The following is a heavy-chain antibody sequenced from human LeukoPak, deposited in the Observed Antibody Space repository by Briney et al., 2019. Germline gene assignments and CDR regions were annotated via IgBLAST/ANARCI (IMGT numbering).Heavy chain of an antibody. CDR3: ARDAHPQWLVSDDAFDI. V-gene: IGHV3-53*01. D-gene: IGHD6-19*01. J-gene: IGHJ3*02. Sequence: GGSLRLSCAASGFTVSSNYMSWVRQAPGKGLEWVSVIYSGGSTYYADSVKGRFTISRDNSKNTLYLQMNSLRAEDTAVYYCARDAHPQWLVSDDAFDIWXQGTMVTVSS. CDR2: IYSGGST. CDR1: GFTVSSNY.